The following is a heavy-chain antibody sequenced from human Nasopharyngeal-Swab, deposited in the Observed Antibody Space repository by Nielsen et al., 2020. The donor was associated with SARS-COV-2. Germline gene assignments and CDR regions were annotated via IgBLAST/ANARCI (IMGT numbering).Heavy chain of an antibody. Sequence: SVKVSCKASGGTFSSYAISWVRQAPGQGLEWMGGIIPIFGTANYAQKSQGRVTITADESTSTAYMELSSLRSEDTAVYYCAREGRYCSSTSCYLVGGGAFDIWGQGTMVTVSS. CDR1: GGTFSSYA. J-gene: IGHJ3*02. CDR3: AREGRYCSSTSCYLVGGGAFDI. V-gene: IGHV1-69*13. D-gene: IGHD2-2*01. CDR2: IIPIFGTA.